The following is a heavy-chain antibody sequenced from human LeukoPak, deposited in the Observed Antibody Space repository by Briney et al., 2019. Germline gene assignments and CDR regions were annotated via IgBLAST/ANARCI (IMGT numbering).Heavy chain of an antibody. CDR2: IYYSGST. D-gene: IGHD6-13*01. J-gene: IGHJ3*02. V-gene: IGHV4-39*01. Sequence: PSETLSLTCTVSGGSISSSSYYWGWIRQPPGKGLEWIGSIYYSGSTYYNPSLKSRVTISVDTSKNQFSLKLSSVTAADTAVYYCARPLAAAGTFDIWGQGTMVTVSS. CDR1: GGSISSSSYY. CDR3: ARPLAAAGTFDI.